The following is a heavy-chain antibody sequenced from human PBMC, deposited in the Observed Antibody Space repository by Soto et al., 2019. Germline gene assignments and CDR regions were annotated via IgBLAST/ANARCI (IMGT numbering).Heavy chain of an antibody. Sequence: GGSLRLSCAASGFAVSTDYLIWVRQAPGMGLECVSVIYDDGATYYADSVRGRFTISRDNSKNTLYLQMNSLRAEDTAVYFCARGALCSYGSYFDCWGQGTLVTVSS. CDR2: IYDDGAT. J-gene: IGHJ4*02. CDR1: GFAVSTDY. V-gene: IGHV3-53*01. D-gene: IGHD5-18*01. CDR3: ARGALCSYGSYFDC.